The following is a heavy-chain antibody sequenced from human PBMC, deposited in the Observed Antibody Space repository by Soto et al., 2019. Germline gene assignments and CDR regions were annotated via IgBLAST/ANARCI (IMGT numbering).Heavy chain of an antibody. V-gene: IGHV4-31*03. CDR1: GGSISSGGYY. CDR3: ASQASGWYPDY. D-gene: IGHD6-19*01. Sequence: QVQLQESGPGLVKPSQTLSLTCTVSGGSISSGGYYWSWLRQHPGKGLEWIGYIFDSGTTYYNPSLKSRVTTSVDPSKSQFSLRLTSVTATDTAVYYCASQASGWYPDYWGQGTLVTLAA. J-gene: IGHJ4*02. CDR2: IFDSGTT.